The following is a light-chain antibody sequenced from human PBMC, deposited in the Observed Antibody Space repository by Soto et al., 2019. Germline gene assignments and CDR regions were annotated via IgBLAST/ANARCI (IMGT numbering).Light chain of an antibody. J-gene: IGKJ5*01. CDR2: DAS. V-gene: IGKV3-11*01. CDR1: QSLLLSNGYNY. CDR3: HQRQYWPPIT. Sequence: DIVMTQSPLSLPVTPGEPASISCRSIQSLLLSNGYNYLDWYQQKPGQAPRLLISDASNRATGIPARFSGSGSGTDFTLTISSLEPEDFAVYYCHQRQYWPPITFGQGTRLEIK.